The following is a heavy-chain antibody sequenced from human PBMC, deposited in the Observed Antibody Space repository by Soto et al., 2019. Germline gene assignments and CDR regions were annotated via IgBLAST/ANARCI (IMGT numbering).Heavy chain of an antibody. CDR1: GGTFSSYA. J-gene: IGHJ6*02. Sequence: QVQLVQSGAEVKKPGSSVKVSCKASGGTFSSYAISWVRQAPGQGLEWMGGIIPIFGTANYAQKFQGRVTITADESTGTAYRELSRLRSEDTAVYYCPFLLPPDDYGTDVWGQGTTVTVSS. CDR3: PFLLPPDDYGTDV. CDR2: IIPIFGTA. V-gene: IGHV1-69*12.